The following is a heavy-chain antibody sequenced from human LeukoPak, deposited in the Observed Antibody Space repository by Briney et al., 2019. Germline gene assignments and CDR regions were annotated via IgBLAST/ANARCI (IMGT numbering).Heavy chain of an antibody. J-gene: IGHJ3*01. CDR3: ARDMGVF. CDR2: ISWNSGGT. Sequence: GGSLRLSCAASGFIFENYAMYWVRQAPGKGLEWVSGISWNSGGTTYADSVKGRFTISRDNAKNALYLQMNSLRAEDTAVYYCARDMGVFWGQGTMVTVSS. D-gene: IGHD1-26*01. V-gene: IGHV3-9*01. CDR1: GFIFENYA.